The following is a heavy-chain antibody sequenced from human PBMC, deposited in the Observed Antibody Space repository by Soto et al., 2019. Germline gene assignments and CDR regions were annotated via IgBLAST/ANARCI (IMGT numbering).Heavy chain of an antibody. Sequence: GASVKVSCKASGYTFTGYYMHWVRQAPGQGLEWMGWINPNSGGTNYAQKFQGRVTMTGDTSITTAYMELSRLRSDDTAVYYCARGPGGCSSTSCYTLYYFDYWGQGTLVTVSS. D-gene: IGHD2-2*02. CDR1: GYTFTGYY. CDR2: INPNSGGT. J-gene: IGHJ4*02. V-gene: IGHV1-2*02. CDR3: ARGPGGCSSTSCYTLYYFDY.